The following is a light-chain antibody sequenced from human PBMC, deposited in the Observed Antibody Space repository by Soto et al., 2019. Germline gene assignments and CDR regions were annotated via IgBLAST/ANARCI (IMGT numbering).Light chain of an antibody. CDR3: AAWDDSLNGLV. V-gene: IGLV1-44*01. CDR1: GSNIGSNS. CDR2: TNN. J-gene: IGLJ2*01. Sequence: QSVLTQPPSASGTPGQRVPISCSGSGSNIGSNSVYWYQQLPGAAPKLLIYTNNQRPSGVPDRFSGSKSGTSDSLAISGLQSEDEGDYSCAAWDDSLNGLVFGGGTKVTVL.